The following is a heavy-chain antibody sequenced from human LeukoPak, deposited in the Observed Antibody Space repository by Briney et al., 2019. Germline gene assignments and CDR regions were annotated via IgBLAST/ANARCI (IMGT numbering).Heavy chain of an antibody. CDR3: AKAGMATIKGAFDI. J-gene: IGHJ3*02. D-gene: IGHD5-24*01. V-gene: IGHV3-33*06. CDR2: IWYDGSNK. Sequence: GGSLRLSCAASGFTFSSYGMHWVRQAPGKGLEWVAVIWYDGSNKYYADSVKGRFTISRDNSKNTLYLQMNSLRAEDTTVYYCAKAGMATIKGAFDIWGQGTMVTVSS. CDR1: GFTFSSYG.